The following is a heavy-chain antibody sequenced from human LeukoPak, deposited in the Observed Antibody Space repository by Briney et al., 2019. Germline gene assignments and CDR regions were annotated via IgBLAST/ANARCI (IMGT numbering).Heavy chain of an antibody. Sequence: SETLSLTCTVSGGSIRSGNYYWSWIRQPPGEGLEWIVYISHSGSTYYNPSLRSRVTTSADTSKNLFSLRLGAVTAADTAVYYCARTSIRMIGGRPLDAFDMWGKGTMVVVSS. D-gene: IGHD3-3*01. CDR3: ARTSIRMIGGRPLDAFDM. J-gene: IGHJ3*02. CDR1: GGSIRSGNYY. CDR2: ISHSGST. V-gene: IGHV4-30-4*01.